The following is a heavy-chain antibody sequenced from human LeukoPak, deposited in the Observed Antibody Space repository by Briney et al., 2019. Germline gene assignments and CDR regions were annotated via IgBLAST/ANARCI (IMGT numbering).Heavy chain of an antibody. CDR1: GYSFSTYW. CDR2: IYPADSDT. CDR3: ARRGGSGGSFDY. V-gene: IGHV5-51*01. J-gene: IGHJ4*02. D-gene: IGHD3-10*01. Sequence: GESLKISCKGSGYSFSTYWIGWVRQLPGKGLEWVGIIYPADSDTRYSPSFQGQVTISADKSITTAYLQWSSLKASDTAMYYCARRGGSGGSFDYWGQGTLVTVSS.